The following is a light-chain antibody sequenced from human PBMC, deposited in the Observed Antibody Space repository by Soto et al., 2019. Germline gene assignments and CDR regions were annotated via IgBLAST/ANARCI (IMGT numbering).Light chain of an antibody. J-gene: IGKJ2*01. CDR1: QSISSY. CDR3: QQRYSTPPYT. CDR2: AAS. Sequence: DIQMTQSPSSLSASVGDRVTITCRASQSISSYLNWYQQKPGKAPELLIYAASSLQSGVPSRFNCSGSGTDFTLTISSLQPDDFATYYCQQRYSTPPYTFGQGTKLEIK. V-gene: IGKV1-39*01.